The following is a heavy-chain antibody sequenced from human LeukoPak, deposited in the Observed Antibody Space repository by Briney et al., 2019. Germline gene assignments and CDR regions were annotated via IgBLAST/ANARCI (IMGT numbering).Heavy chain of an antibody. CDR2: ISAYNGNT. Sequence: ASVKVSCKASGYTFTSYGISWVRQAPGQGLEWMGWISAYNGNTNYAQKLQGRVTMTTDTSTSTAYMELRSLRSDDTAVYYCARVISRSDFWSGYYRNFDYWGQGTLVSVSS. CDR3: ARVISRSDFWSGYYRNFDY. V-gene: IGHV1-18*01. J-gene: IGHJ4*02. CDR1: GYTFTSYG. D-gene: IGHD3-3*01.